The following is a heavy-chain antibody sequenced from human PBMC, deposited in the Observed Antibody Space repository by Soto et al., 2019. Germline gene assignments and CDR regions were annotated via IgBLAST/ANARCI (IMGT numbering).Heavy chain of an antibody. CDR3: ARQSGYYYFYGTDV. V-gene: IGHV1-18*04. J-gene: IGHJ6*02. Sequence: RASVKVSCKTSGYTFTDNGITWVRQSPGQGLEWMGWISAYDSDITHYTQHLQGRLTMTTDTSTSTAYMELRSLTSDDTAVYYCARQSGYYYFYGTDVWGQGTTVTVSS. CDR2: ISAYDSDIT. CDR1: GYTFTDNG. D-gene: IGHD3-3*01.